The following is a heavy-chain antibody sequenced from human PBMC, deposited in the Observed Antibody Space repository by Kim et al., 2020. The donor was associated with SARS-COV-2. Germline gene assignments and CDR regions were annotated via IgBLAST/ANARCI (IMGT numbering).Heavy chain of an antibody. V-gene: IGHV2-5*02. CDR2: IYWDDDK. D-gene: IGHD3-10*01. CDR3: AHIPPGFGFGEFTH. CDR1: GFSLSVSGMG. J-gene: IGHJ4*02. Sequence: SGPTLVNPTQTLTLTCTFSGFSLSVSGMGVGWIRQPPGKALEWLALIYWDDDKRYSPSLKSRLTITKVTSKNQVVLTVTNMDPVDTATYYCAHIPPGFGFGEFTHWGQGTLVTVSS.